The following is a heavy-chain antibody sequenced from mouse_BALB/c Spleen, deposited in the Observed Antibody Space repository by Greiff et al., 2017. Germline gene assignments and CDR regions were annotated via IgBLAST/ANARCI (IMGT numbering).Heavy chain of an antibody. CDR1: GYSITSDYA. CDR2: ISYSGST. Sequence: EVQLQQSGPGLVKPSQSLSLTCTVTGYSITSDYAWNWIRQIPGNKLEWMGYISYSGSTSYNPSLKSRISITRDTSKNQFFLQLNSVTTEDTATYYCARNWDEFAYWGQGTLVTVSA. J-gene: IGHJ3*01. D-gene: IGHD4-1*01. CDR3: ARNWDEFAY. V-gene: IGHV3-2*02.